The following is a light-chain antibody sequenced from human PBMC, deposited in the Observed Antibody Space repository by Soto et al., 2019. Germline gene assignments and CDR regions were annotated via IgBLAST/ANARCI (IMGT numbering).Light chain of an antibody. V-gene: IGLV2-14*01. J-gene: IGLJ2*01. CDR2: EIS. CDR3: SSYTSISTHV. CDR1: SSDVGGYNY. Sequence: QSALTQPASVSGSPGQSITISCTGTSSDVGGYNYVSWYQQHPGKAPKLMIYEISNRPSGVSNRFSGSKSGNTASLTISGLQADDEADYCCSSYTSISTHVFGGGTTLTVL.